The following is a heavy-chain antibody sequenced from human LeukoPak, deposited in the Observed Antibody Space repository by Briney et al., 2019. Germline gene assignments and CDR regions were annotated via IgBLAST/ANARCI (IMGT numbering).Heavy chain of an antibody. CDR1: GGSFSGYY. D-gene: IGHD3-9*01. CDR2: INHSGST. Sequence: ASETLSLTCAVYGGSFSGYYWSWIRQPPGKGLEWIGEINHSGSTNYNPSLKSRVTISVGTSKNQFSLKLSSVTAADTAVYYCARSPPYYDILTGYWYYFDYWGQGTLVTVSS. CDR3: ARSPPYYDILTGYWYYFDY. V-gene: IGHV4-34*01. J-gene: IGHJ4*02.